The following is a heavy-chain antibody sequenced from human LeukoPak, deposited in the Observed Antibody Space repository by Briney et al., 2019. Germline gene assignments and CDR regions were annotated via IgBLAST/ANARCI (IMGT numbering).Heavy chain of an antibody. CDR2: IYTSGST. J-gene: IGHJ5*02. CDR1: GGSISSGSYY. V-gene: IGHV4-61*02. Sequence: SQTLSLTCTVSGGSISSGSYYWSWIRQPAGKGLEWIGRIYTSGSTNYNPSLKSRLTISVDTSKNQFSLKLSSVTAADTAVYYCARDRGPGEDWFDPWGQGTLVTVSS. CDR3: ARDRGPGEDWFDP. D-gene: IGHD3-10*01.